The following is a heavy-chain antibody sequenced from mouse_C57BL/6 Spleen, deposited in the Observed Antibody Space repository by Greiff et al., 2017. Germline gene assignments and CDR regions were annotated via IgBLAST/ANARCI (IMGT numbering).Heavy chain of an antibody. Sequence: VKLQESGPELVKPGASVKISCKASGYSFTSYYIHWVKQRPGQGLEWIGWIYPGSGNTKYNEKFKGKATLTADTSSSTAYMQLSSLTSEDSAVYYCARYYYSNPYAMDYWGQGTSVTVSS. CDR2: IYPGSGNT. J-gene: IGHJ4*01. V-gene: IGHV1-66*01. CDR1: GYSFTSYY. CDR3: ARYYYSNPYAMDY. D-gene: IGHD2-5*01.